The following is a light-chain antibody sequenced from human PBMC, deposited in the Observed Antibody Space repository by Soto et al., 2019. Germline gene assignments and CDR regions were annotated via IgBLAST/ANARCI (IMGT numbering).Light chain of an antibody. J-gene: IGLJ2*01. Sequence: QSALTQPASVSGSPGQSITISCTGTSSDVGGYNYVSWYQQHPGKGPKLMIYEVSNRPSEVSNRFSGSKSGNTASLTISGLQAEDEGNYYCSSYTSGSTLVVFGGGTKVT. V-gene: IGLV2-14*01. CDR1: SSDVGGYNY. CDR3: SSYTSGSTLVV. CDR2: EVS.